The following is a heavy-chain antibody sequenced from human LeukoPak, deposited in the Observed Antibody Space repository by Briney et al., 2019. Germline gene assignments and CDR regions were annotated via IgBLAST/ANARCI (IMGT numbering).Heavy chain of an antibody. CDR3: ASNYYGSGSYYNSYYYYMDV. Sequence: GASVKVSCKASGYTFTNYAMNWVRQAPGQGLEWMGWINPNSGGTNYAQKFQGRVTMTRDTSISTAYMELSRLRSDDTAVYYCASNYYGSGSYYNSYYYYMDVWGKGTTVTVSS. V-gene: IGHV1-2*02. CDR2: INPNSGGT. D-gene: IGHD3-10*01. J-gene: IGHJ6*03. CDR1: GYTFTNYA.